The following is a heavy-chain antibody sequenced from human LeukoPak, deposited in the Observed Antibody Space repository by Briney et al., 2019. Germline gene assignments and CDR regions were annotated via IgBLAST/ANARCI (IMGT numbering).Heavy chain of an antibody. J-gene: IGHJ4*02. CDR2: ISTNGGST. D-gene: IGHD4-17*01. CDR1: GFTFSSYA. CDR3: AKEIWPTVTTPGWTYFDY. Sequence: GGSLRLSCAASGFTFSSYAMHWVRQAPGKGLEYVSGISTNGGSTYYADSVKGRFTISRDNSKNTLYLQMNSLRAEDTAVYYCAKEIWPTVTTPGWTYFDYWGQGTLVTVSS. V-gene: IGHV3-64*02.